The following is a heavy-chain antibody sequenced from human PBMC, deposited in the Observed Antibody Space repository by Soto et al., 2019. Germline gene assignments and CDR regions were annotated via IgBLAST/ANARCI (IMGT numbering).Heavy chain of an antibody. CDR1: GASFTSVPYY. CDR2: IYRDGGT. V-gene: IGHV4-30-2*01. Sequence: QLQLQESGSGLLKPSQTLSLTCAVSGASFTSVPYYWSWIRQPPGKGLEWIGYIYRDGGTYYAPSLKSRVTISINTSKNQFSLRLTSVTAADTAVYYCARGQQLFEFDSWGQGTLVTVSS. J-gene: IGHJ4*02. CDR3: ARGQQLFEFDS. D-gene: IGHD5-18*01.